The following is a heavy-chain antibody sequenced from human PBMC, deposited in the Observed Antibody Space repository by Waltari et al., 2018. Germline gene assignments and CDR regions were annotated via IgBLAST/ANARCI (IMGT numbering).Heavy chain of an antibody. CDR1: AGTFRSYA. CDR3: ARDLGGPFVSSSTYYYYYGMDV. Sequence: QVQLVQSGAEVKKPGSSVTVSCKASAGTFRSYAISWVRQAPGPGIEVMGGIIPIFGTANYAQKFQGRVTITADESTSTAYMELSSLRSEDTAVYYCARDLGGPFVSSSTYYYYYGMDVWGQGTTVTVSS. V-gene: IGHV1-69*01. D-gene: IGHD6-6*01. J-gene: IGHJ6*02. CDR2: IIPIFGTA.